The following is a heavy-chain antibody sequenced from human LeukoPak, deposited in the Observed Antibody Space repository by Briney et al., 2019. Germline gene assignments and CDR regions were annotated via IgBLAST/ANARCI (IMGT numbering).Heavy chain of an antibody. J-gene: IGHJ6*03. Sequence: SETLSLTCAVYGGSFSGYYWSWTRQPPGKGLEWIGYIYYSGSTNYNPSLKSRVTISVDTSKNQFSLNLSSLTAADTAVYYCARVQQWPDYYYYYMDVWGKGTTVTISS. D-gene: IGHD6-19*01. CDR1: GGSFSGYY. V-gene: IGHV4-59*01. CDR3: ARVQQWPDYYYYYMDV. CDR2: IYYSGST.